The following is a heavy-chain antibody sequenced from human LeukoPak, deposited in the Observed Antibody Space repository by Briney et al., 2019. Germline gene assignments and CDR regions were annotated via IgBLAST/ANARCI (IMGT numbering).Heavy chain of an antibody. Sequence: SETLSLTCTVSGGSISSYYWSWIRQPPGKGLEWIGYIYYSGTTNYNPSLKSRVTISLDTSKNQFSLKLSSVTAADTAIYYCARGLGRRWLQGFDYWGQEPWSPSPQ. CDR2: IYYSGTT. CDR3: ARGLGRRWLQGFDY. CDR1: GGSISSYY. V-gene: IGHV4-59*01. J-gene: IGHJ4*01. D-gene: IGHD5-24*01.